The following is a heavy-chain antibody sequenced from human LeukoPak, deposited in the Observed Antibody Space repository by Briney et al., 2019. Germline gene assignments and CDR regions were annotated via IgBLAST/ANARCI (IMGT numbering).Heavy chain of an antibody. CDR3: ASQCYYDSSGXRDY. D-gene: IGHD3-22*01. CDR2: ISYDGSNK. Sequence: GGSLRLSCAASGFTFSSYAMHWVRQAPGKGLEWVAVISYDGSNKYYADSVKGRFTISRDNSKNTLYLQMNSLRAEDTAVYYCASQCYYDSSGXRDYWXQGTLVTVSS. CDR1: GFTFSSYA. J-gene: IGHJ4*02. V-gene: IGHV3-30*04.